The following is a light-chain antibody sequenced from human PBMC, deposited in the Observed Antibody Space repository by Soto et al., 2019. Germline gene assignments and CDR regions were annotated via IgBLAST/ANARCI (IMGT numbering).Light chain of an antibody. V-gene: IGKV3-20*01. CDR1: QSIYSSY. J-gene: IGKJ5*01. CDR2: GVS. Sequence: EIVLTQSPGTLSLSPGERATLSCRASQSIYSSYLAWYQQKSGQPPRVLIYGVSNRATGIPDRFSGSGSGTDFTLTISRLEPEDVAVYYCQQYGTSPITFGQGTRLEIK. CDR3: QQYGTSPIT.